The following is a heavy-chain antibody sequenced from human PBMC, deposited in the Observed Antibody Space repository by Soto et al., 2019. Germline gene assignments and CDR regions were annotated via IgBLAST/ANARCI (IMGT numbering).Heavy chain of an antibody. V-gene: IGHV3-43*01. D-gene: IGHD6-19*01. CDR1: GFIFDDYT. Sequence: GGSLRLSCAGSGFIFDDYTMHWVRQAPGKGLEWVALIKWDGSQTDYGDSVKGRFTISRDNSRNSLSLQMKSLRSEDTAFYYCARELNIAVLGALGYWGQGTRVTVSS. CDR3: ARELNIAVLGALGY. J-gene: IGHJ4*02. CDR2: IKWDGSQT.